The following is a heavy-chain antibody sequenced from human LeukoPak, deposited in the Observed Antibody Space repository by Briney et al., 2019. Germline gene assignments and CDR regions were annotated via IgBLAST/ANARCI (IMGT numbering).Heavy chain of an antibody. J-gene: IGHJ4*02. V-gene: IGHV4-34*01. Sequence: PSETLSLTCAVYGGSFSGYYWSWIRQPPGKGLEWIGEINHSGSTNYNPSLKSRVTISVDTSKNQFSLKLSSVTAADTAVYYCARRSVRGDSWGQGTLVTVSS. D-gene: IGHD3-10*01. CDR2: INHSGST. CDR1: GGSFSGYY. CDR3: ARRSVRGDS.